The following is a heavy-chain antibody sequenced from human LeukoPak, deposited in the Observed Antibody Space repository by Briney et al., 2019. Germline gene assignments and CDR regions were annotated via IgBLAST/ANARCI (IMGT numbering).Heavy chain of an antibody. CDR1: GGSISSYY. Sequence: PSETLSLTCTVSGGSISSYYWSWIRQPPGKGLEWIGYIYYSGSTNYNPSLKSRVTISVDTSKNQFSLKLSSVTAADTAVYYCARGGEHQLPPAAYFDYWGQGTLVTVSS. CDR3: ARGGEHQLPPAAYFDY. V-gene: IGHV4-59*01. J-gene: IGHJ4*02. D-gene: IGHD2-2*01. CDR2: IYYSGST.